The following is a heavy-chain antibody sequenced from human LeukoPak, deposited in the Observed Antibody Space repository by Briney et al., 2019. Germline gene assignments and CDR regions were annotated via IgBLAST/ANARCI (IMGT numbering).Heavy chain of an antibody. Sequence: ASVKVSCKASGYTFTSYYMHWVRQAPGQGLEWMGIINPSGGSTSYAQKFQGRVTMTRDMSTSTVYMELSSLRSEDTAVYYCAREAGRGFWSGYPAQYYFDYWGQGTLVTVSS. CDR3: AREAGRGFWSGYPAQYYFDY. CDR2: INPSGGST. V-gene: IGHV1-46*01. CDR1: GYTFTSYY. J-gene: IGHJ4*02. D-gene: IGHD3-3*01.